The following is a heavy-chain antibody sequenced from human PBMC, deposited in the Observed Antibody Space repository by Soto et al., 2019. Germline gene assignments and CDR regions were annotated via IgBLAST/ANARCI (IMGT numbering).Heavy chain of an antibody. J-gene: IGHJ5*01. V-gene: IGHV3-72*01. CDR2: SRNKANSYTT. Sequence: SLRLSCAASGFTLSDHHVDWVRQAPGKGLEWVGRSRNKANSYTTEYVASLKGRFTISRDDSKNSLFLQMSSLRTEDTAVYYCARTYPYSNDFYSDSWGQGTLVTVSS. D-gene: IGHD3-22*01. CDR3: ARTYPYSNDFYSDS. CDR1: GFTLSDHH.